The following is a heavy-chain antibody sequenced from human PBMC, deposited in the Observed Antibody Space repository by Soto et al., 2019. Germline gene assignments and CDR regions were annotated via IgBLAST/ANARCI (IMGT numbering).Heavy chain of an antibody. CDR2: IYWDDDK. CDR1: GFSLTTSGVG. Sequence: QITLNESGPTVVKPAETLTLTCTFSGFSLTTSGVGVGWIRQSPGKAPEWLALIYWDDDKRYSASLKSRLTINTDTSKNQVVLTMASVDPADTATYYCAHRILRTVFGLVTTTAIYFDFWGQGTPVVVSS. CDR3: AHRILRTVFGLVTTTAIYFDF. J-gene: IGHJ4*02. D-gene: IGHD3-3*01. V-gene: IGHV2-5*02.